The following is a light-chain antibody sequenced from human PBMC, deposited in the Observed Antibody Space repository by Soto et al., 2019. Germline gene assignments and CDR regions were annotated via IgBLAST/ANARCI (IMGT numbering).Light chain of an antibody. V-gene: IGKV1-12*01. CDR3: QQTTTFPLT. Sequence: DIQMTQSPSSVSASVGDRVTITCRASQGITSWLAWYQQKPGKAPKLLIYRASNLQSGVPSRFSGSGSGTDFTLTICGLQPADFATYYCQQTTTFPLTFGGGTKVDIK. CDR1: QGITSW. J-gene: IGKJ4*01. CDR2: RAS.